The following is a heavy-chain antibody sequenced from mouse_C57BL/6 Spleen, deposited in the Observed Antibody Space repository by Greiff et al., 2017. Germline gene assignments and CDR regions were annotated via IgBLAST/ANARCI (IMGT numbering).Heavy chain of an antibody. CDR1: GYAFTNYL. D-gene: IGHD1-1*01. Sequence: QVQLQQSGAELVRPGTSVKVSCKASGYAFTNYLIEWVKQRPGQGLEWIGVINPGSGGTNYNEKFKGKATLTADKSSSTAYMQLSSLTSEDSAVYFCAREDYGRGFAYWGQGTLVTVSA. V-gene: IGHV1-54*01. J-gene: IGHJ3*01. CDR3: AREDYGRGFAY. CDR2: INPGSGGT.